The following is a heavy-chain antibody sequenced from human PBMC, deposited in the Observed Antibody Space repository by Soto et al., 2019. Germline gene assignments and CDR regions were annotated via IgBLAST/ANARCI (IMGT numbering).Heavy chain of an antibody. V-gene: IGHV4-30-2*01. CDR3: ARLRVTTVDY. Sequence: SETLSLTCAVSGGSISSGGYSWSWIRQPPGKGLEWIGYIYHSGSTYYNPSLKSRVTISVDRSKNQFSLKLSSVTAADMAVYYCARLRVTTVDYWGQGTLVTVSS. CDR1: GGSISSGGYS. D-gene: IGHD4-17*01. CDR2: IYHSGST. J-gene: IGHJ4*02.